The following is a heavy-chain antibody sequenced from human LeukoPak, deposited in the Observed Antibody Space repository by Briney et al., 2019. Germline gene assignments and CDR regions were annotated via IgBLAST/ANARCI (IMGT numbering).Heavy chain of an antibody. CDR1: GYTFTGYY. D-gene: IGHD6-19*01. CDR3: ARAYSSGWDWFDP. V-gene: IGHV1-2*02. J-gene: IGHJ5*02. CDR2: INPNSGGT. Sequence: ASVKVSCKASGYTFTGYYMHWVRQAPGQGLEWMGWINPNSGGTNYAQKFQGRVTMTRDTSISTAYMELSRLRSDDTAVYYCARAYSSGWDWFDPWDQGTLVTVSS.